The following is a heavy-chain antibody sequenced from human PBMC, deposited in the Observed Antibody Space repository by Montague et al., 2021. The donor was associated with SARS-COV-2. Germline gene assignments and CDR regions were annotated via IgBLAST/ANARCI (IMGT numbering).Heavy chain of an antibody. J-gene: IGHJ6*02. CDR3: ATLARGLFDHGMDV. CDR1: GFTFSRHE. CDR2: ITSDGGII. Sequence: SLRLSCAASGFTFSRHEMNWVRQAPGKGLEWVSYITSDGGIIYYADFVEGRFTISRDNAKNSLYLHMNSLRAGDTAVYYCATLARGLFDHGMDVWGQGTTVTVSS. V-gene: IGHV3-48*03. D-gene: IGHD3-10*01.